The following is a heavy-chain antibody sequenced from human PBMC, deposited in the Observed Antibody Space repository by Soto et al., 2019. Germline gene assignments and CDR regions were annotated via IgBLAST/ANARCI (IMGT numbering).Heavy chain of an antibody. CDR2: ITWHSGTI. CDR3: AKEMITFGDFNYYYMDV. D-gene: IGHD3-16*01. J-gene: IGHJ6*03. Sequence: ESGGGLVQPGRSLRLACAASGFTFDQYTMHWVRQAPGTGLEWVSSITWHSGTIGYADSVKGRFTISRDNAKNSLYLQMNSLRGEDTALYYCAKEMITFGDFNYYYMDVWGNGTTVTVSS. CDR1: GFTFDQYT. V-gene: IGHV3-9*01.